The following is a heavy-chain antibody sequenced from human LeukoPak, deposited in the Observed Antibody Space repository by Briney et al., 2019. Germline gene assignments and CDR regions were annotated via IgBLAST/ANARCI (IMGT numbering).Heavy chain of an antibody. V-gene: IGHV3-23*01. CDR2: ISGSGGST. CDR1: GFTFRSYA. D-gene: IGHD6-19*01. CDR3: AKSVAGGPEAFDI. J-gene: IGHJ3*02. Sequence: GGSLRLSCAASGFTFRSYAMNWVRQAPGKGLEWVSGISGSGGSTYYADSVKGRFTISRDNSKNTLYLQMNSLRAEDTAVYYCAKSVAGGPEAFDIWGQGTMVTVSS.